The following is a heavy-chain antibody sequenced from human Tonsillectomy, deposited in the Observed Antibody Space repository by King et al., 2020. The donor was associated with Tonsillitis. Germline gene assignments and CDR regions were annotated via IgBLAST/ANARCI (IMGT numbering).Heavy chain of an antibody. CDR1: GFTFSTYA. CDR2: ISGSGAST. V-gene: IGHV3-23*04. Sequence: VQLVESGGGLVQPGGSLRLSCAASGFTFSTYAMSWVRQAPGKGLEWVSAISGSGASTYYADSFGGRFTISRDNSKNTLYLEMNSLRAEDTAVYNCAKAMGYSYLYYFDYWGQGTLVTVSS. J-gene: IGHJ4*02. D-gene: IGHD5-18*01. CDR3: AKAMGYSYLYYFDY.